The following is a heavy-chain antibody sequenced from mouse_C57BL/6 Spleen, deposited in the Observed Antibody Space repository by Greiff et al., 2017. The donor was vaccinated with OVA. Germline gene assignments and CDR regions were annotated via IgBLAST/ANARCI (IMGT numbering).Heavy chain of an antibody. CDR1: GYTFTDYS. V-gene: IGHV1-26*01. CDR3: ARKDDGDYEVFYAMDY. D-gene: IGHD2-13*01. CDR2: INPNSGGT. J-gene: IGHJ4*01. Sequence: EVQLQQSGPELVKPGASVKLSCKASGYTFTDYSMNWVQQSPGKSLEWIGDINPNSGGTSYNQTFKGKATLTVDKSSSTAYMELRSLTSEDSAVYYCARKDDGDYEVFYAMDYWGQGTSVTVSS.